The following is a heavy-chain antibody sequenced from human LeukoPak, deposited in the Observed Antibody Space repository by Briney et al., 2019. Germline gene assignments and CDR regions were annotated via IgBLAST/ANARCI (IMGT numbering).Heavy chain of an antibody. V-gene: IGHV1-69*01. CDR1: GGTFSSYA. D-gene: IGHD6-19*01. J-gene: IGHJ4*02. CDR3: ARTRYSSGRTFDY. CDR2: VIPNFGTA. Sequence: SVNVSCTASGGTFSSYAISWMRNAPGQGHELVGGVIPNFGTANYEQKFQSRVTITADESTSTAYMELSSLRSEDTSVYCGARTRYSSGRTFDYWGQGTLVTVSS.